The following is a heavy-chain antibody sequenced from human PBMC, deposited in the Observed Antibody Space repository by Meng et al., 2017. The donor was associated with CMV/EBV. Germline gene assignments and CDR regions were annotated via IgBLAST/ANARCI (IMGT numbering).Heavy chain of an antibody. D-gene: IGHD3-3*01. J-gene: IGHJ4*02. CDR2: IYYSGST. CDR1: GGSISSGDYY. V-gene: IGHV4-30-4*08. Sequence: AQLHESGPGLVKPSQTLSLTCTVSGGSISSGDYYWSWSRQPPGKGLEWIGYIYYSGSTYYNPSLKSRVTISVDTSKNQFSLKLSSVTAADTAVYYCARDNRRGGVDYWGQGTLVTVSS. CDR3: ARDNRRGGVDY.